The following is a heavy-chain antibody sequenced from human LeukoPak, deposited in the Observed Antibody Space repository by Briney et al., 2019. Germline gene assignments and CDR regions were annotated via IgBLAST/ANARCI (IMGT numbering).Heavy chain of an antibody. J-gene: IGHJ4*02. V-gene: IGHV4-61*01. CDR3: ARALSNCGGDCYPPSKYFDS. D-gene: IGHD2-21*02. Sequence: KSSETLSLTCTVSGYSISSGYYRGWIRQPPGKGLEWIGYFSSSGSTNYNPSLKSRVSISIDTSKNQFSLKLTSVTAADTAVYYCARALSNCGGDCYPPSKYFDSWGQGKLVTVSS. CDR1: GYSISSGYY. CDR2: FSSSGST.